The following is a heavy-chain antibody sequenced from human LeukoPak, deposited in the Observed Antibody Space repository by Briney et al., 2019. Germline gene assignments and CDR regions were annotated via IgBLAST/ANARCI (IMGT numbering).Heavy chain of an antibody. D-gene: IGHD6-13*01. CDR3: ARHPIAAGGAYNWFDP. J-gene: IGHJ5*02. V-gene: IGHV5-51*01. CDR2: IYPRDSNT. CDR1: GYGCGYTFTSHW. Sequence: GESLKISCKGSGYGCGYTFTSHWIAWVRQMPGKGLEWMGIIYPRDSNTIYSPSFQGQVTISVDTSINTAYLQWISLKASDTAMYYCARHPIAAGGAYNWFDPWGQGTLVTVSS.